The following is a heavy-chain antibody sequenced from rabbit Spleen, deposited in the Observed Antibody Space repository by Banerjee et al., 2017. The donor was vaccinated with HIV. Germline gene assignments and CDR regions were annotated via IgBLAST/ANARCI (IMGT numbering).Heavy chain of an antibody. CDR3: ARGSASMTMVSTGWYFTL. D-gene: IGHD2-1*01. Sequence: QSLEESGGGLVKPGASLTLTCKASGFSFASGYDMCWVRQAPGKGLECIACIYAGSSGGPFYASWAIGRLTIAKTSSTTVTLQMTILTAADTATYVCARGSASMTMVSTGWYFTLWGQGTLVTVS. CDR2: IYAGSSGGP. J-gene: IGHJ4*01. CDR1: GFSFASGYD. V-gene: IGHV1S40*01.